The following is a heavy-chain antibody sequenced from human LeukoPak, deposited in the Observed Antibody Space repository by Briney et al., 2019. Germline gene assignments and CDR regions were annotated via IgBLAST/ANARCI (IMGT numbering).Heavy chain of an antibody. CDR1: GGSISSYY. CDR3: ARAVFGESQIDY. D-gene: IGHD3-10*02. V-gene: IGHV4-59*01. J-gene: IGHJ4*02. Sequence: PSETLSLTCTVSGGSISSYYWSWIRQPPGKGLEWIGYVYYSGSTNYNPSLKSRVTISVDTSKNQFSLKLSSVTAADTAVYYCARAVFGESQIDYWGQGTLVTVSS. CDR2: VYYSGST.